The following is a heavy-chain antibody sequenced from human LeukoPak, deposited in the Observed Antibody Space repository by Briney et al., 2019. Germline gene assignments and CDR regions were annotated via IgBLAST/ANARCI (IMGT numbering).Heavy chain of an antibody. CDR3: VKDQQQEGVPYYYFDY. D-gene: IGHD6-13*01. J-gene: IGHJ4*02. V-gene: IGHV3-30*02. Sequence: PGGSLRLSCAASGFTFSSYGMHWVRQAPGKGLEWVAFIRYDGSNKYYADSVKGRFTISRDNSKNTLYLQMNSLRAEDTAVYYCVKDQQQEGVPYYYFDYWGQGTLVTVSS. CDR2: IRYDGSNK. CDR1: GFTFSSYG.